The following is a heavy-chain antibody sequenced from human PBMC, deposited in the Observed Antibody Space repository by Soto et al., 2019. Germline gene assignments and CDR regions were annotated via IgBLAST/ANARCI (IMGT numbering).Heavy chain of an antibody. Sequence: QITLKESGPTLVKPTQTLTLTCTFSGFSLSTSGVGVGWIRQPPGKALEWLALIYWDDDKRYSPSLKSRLTTTKDTAKNQVSLTMTNLDPVDTATDYCAFLYGDSYGYGNWFDPWGQETLVTVSS. CDR3: AFLYGDSYGYGNWFDP. V-gene: IGHV2-5*02. J-gene: IGHJ5*02. CDR1: GFSLSTSGVG. CDR2: IYWDDDK. D-gene: IGHD5-18*01.